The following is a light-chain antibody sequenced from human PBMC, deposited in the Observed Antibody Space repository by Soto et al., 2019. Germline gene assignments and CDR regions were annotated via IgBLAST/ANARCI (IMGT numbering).Light chain of an antibody. CDR2: DVS. CDR1: SSDVGDYKY. J-gene: IGLJ2*01. Sequence: QSALTQPRSVSGSPGQSVTISCTGTSSDVGDYKYVSWYRQHPGKAPKLLIYDVSERHSGVPARFSGSKSGNTASLTISGLQAEDEADYYCFSYAGSSYYLFGAGTKLTVL. CDR3: FSYAGSSYYL. V-gene: IGLV2-11*01.